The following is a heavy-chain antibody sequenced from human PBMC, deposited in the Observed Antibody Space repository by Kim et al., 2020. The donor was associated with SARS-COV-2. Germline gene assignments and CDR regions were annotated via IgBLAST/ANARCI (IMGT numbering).Heavy chain of an antibody. CDR3: ARAGIAVAGNFQERNSYYYYYGMDV. D-gene: IGHD6-19*01. V-gene: IGHV3-30*04. J-gene: IGHJ6*02. CDR2: ISYDGSNK. CDR1: GFTFSSYA. Sequence: GGSLRLSCAASGFTFSSYAMHWVRQAPGKGLEWVAVISYDGSNKYYADSVKGRFTISRDNSKNTLYLQMNSLRAEDTAVYYCARAGIAVAGNFQERNSYYYYYGMDVWGQGTTVTVSS.